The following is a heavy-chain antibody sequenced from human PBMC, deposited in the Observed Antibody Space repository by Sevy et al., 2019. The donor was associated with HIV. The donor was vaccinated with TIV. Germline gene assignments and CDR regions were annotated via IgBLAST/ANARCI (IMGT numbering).Heavy chain of an antibody. D-gene: IGHD3-10*01. CDR1: GFTFSSYA. CDR2: ISGSGGST. V-gene: IGHV3-23*01. Sequence: GESLKISCTASGFTFSSYAMSWVRQAPGKGLEWVSAISGSGGSTYYADSVKGRFTISRDNSKNTLYLQMNSLRAEDTAVYYCVSMVRGVNYHWGQGTLVTVSS. CDR3: VSMVRGVNYH. J-gene: IGHJ5*02.